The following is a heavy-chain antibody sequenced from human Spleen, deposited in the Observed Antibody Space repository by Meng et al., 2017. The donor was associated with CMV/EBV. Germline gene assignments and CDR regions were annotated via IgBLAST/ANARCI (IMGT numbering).Heavy chain of an antibody. Sequence: ESLRLSCTVSGGSISSYYWSWIRQPPGKGLEWIGYIYYSGSTNYNPSLKSRVTISVDTSKNQFSLKLSSVTAADTAVYYCARDAYYGDYLIDYYYGMDVWGQGTTVTVS. CDR2: IYYSGST. V-gene: IGHV4-59*01. J-gene: IGHJ6*02. CDR1: GGSISSYY. D-gene: IGHD4-17*01. CDR3: ARDAYYGDYLIDYYYGMDV.